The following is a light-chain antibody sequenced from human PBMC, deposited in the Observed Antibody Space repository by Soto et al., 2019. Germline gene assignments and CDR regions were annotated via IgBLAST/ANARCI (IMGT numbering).Light chain of an antibody. CDR3: SSYTSSSTYV. J-gene: IGLJ1*01. CDR1: SSDVGGYNY. Sequence: QSVLTQPASVSGSPGQSITISCTGTSSDVGGYNYVSWFQQHPGKAPKLIIYDVSNRPSGVSNRFSGSKSGNTASLTNSGLQAEDEADYYCSSYTSSSTYVFGTGTKVTVL. CDR2: DVS. V-gene: IGLV2-14*01.